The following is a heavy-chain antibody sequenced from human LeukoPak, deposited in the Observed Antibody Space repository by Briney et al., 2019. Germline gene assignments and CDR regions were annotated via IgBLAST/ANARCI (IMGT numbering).Heavy chain of an antibody. V-gene: IGHV4-34*01. D-gene: IGHD3-22*01. CDR3: ARGLYYYDSSALGY. CDR2: INHSGST. Sequence: SETLSLTCAVYGGSFSGYFWTLIPHPPAPSLALVGEINHSGSTNYNPSLKSRVTISVDTSKNQFSLKPSSVTAADTAVYYCARGLYYYDSSALGYWGQGTLVTVSS. CDR1: GGSFSGYF. J-gene: IGHJ4*02.